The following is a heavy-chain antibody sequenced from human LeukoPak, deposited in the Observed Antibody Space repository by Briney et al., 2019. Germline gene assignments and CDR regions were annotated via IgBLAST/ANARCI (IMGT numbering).Heavy chain of an antibody. J-gene: IGHJ2*01. CDR2: IRSKNYGGTT. CDR1: GFTFGNYA. V-gene: IGHV3-49*03. D-gene: IGHD6-13*01. CDR3: AGPLAAAGNYCYFDL. Sequence: PGGSLRLSCTASGFTFGNYAMAWFRQAPGKGLEWVGFIRSKNYGGTTDYAASVKGRFTISRDDSKSIAYLQMNSLKTADTAVYYCAGPLAAAGNYCYFDLWGRGTLVTVSS.